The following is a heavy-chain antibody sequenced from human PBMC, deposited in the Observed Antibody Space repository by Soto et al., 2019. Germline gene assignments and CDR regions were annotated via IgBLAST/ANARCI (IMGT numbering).Heavy chain of an antibody. CDR3: ARDLDGSGSYYTDY. CDR2: ISGFNGKT. CDR1: GYTFTSTG. D-gene: IGHD3-10*01. V-gene: IGHV1-18*01. J-gene: IGHJ4*02. Sequence: ASVKFSCKASGYTFTSTGISWVRQAPGQGPEWMGWISGFNGKTNYAQKFQGRITMTADTSTTTAYMEVRSLTSDDTAVYYCARDLDGSGSYYTDYWGQGTLVTVSS.